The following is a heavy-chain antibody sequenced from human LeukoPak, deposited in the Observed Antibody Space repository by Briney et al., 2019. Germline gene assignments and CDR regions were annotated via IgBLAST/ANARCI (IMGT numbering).Heavy chain of an antibody. CDR2: IYYTGIT. J-gene: IGHJ4*02. CDR3: ATSQCGSDCYLAGDY. V-gene: IGHV4-61*08. CDR1: GGSISSGDYY. D-gene: IGHD2-21*02. Sequence: PSETLSLTCTVSGGSISSGDYYWSWIRQPPGKGLEWIGYIYYTGITNYNPSLKSRVTISVDTSKNQFSLNLNSVTAADTAVYYCATSQCGSDCYLAGDYWGQGTLVTVSS.